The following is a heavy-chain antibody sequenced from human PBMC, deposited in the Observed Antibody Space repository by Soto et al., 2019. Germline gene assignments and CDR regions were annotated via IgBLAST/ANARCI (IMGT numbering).Heavy chain of an antibody. Sequence: QLQLQESGPGLVKPSETLSLTCTVSGGSISSSSYYWGWIRQPPGKGLEWIGSIYYSGSTYYNPSLKSRVTISVDTSKNQFSLKLSSVTAADTAVYYCARHVNPQGAFDYWGQGTLVTVSS. CDR3: ARHVNPQGAFDY. CDR1: GGSISSSSYY. V-gene: IGHV4-39*01. CDR2: IYYSGST. J-gene: IGHJ4*02.